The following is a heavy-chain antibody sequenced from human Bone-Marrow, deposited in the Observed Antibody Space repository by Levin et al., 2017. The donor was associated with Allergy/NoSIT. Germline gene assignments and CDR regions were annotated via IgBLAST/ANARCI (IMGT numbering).Heavy chain of an antibody. CDR3: AREYLEDIWGSYRSSDAFDI. CDR1: GFTFSSYW. D-gene: IGHD3-16*02. CDR2: IKQDGSEK. Sequence: LSLTCAASGFTFSSYWMSWVRQAPGKGLEWVANIKQDGSEKYYVDSVKGRFTISRDNAKNSLYLQMNSLRAEDTAVYYCAREYLEDIWGSYRSSDAFDIWGQGTMVTVSS. V-gene: IGHV3-7*01. J-gene: IGHJ3*02.